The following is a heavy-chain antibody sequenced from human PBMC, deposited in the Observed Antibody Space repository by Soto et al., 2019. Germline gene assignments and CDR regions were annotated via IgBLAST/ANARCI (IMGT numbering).Heavy chain of an antibody. V-gene: IGHV4-31*03. CDR3: AGTRTLDAFDI. Sequence: QVQLQESGPGLVKPSQTLSLTCTVSGGSISSGGYYWSWIRRHPGKGLEWMGYTFYSGSPYYNPSRKSRVTISVDTSKNQFSLKLSSVTAADTAVYYCAGTRTLDAFDIWGQGTMVTVSS. CDR2: TFYSGSP. CDR1: GGSISSGGYY. J-gene: IGHJ3*02.